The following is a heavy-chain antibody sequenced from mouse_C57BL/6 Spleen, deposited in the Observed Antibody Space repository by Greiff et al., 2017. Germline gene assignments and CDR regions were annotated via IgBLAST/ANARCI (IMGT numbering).Heavy chain of an antibody. Sequence: QVQLQQSGAEPVKPGASVKLSCKASGYTFTEYTIHWVKQRSGQGLEWIGWFYPGSGSIKYNEKFKDKATLTADKSSSTVYMELSRLTSEDSAVYFCARHEDRSITTVVATSYFDYWGQGTTLTVSS. CDR3: ARHEDRSITTVVATSYFDY. J-gene: IGHJ2*01. CDR2: FYPGSGSI. CDR1: GYTFTEYT. D-gene: IGHD1-1*01. V-gene: IGHV1-62-2*01.